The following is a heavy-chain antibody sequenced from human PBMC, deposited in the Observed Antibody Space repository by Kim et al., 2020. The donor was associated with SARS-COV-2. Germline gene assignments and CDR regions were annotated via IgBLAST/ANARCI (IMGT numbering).Heavy chain of an antibody. D-gene: IGHD6-13*01. CDR2: ISWNSGSI. CDR1: GFTFDDYA. J-gene: IGHJ5*02. CDR3: AAAVTQFVP. V-gene: IGHV3-9*01. Sequence: GGSLRLSCAASGFTFDDYAMHWVRQAPGKGLEWVSGISWNSGSIGYADSVKGRFTISRDNSKNSLYLQMNSLRTEDTALYYCAAAVTQFVPWRQGTLVTV.